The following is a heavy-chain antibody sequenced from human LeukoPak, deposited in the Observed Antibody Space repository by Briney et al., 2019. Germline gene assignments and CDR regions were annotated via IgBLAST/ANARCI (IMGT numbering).Heavy chain of an antibody. J-gene: IGHJ4*02. Sequence: GGSLRLSCAASGFTFSTYSMNWVRQAPGKGLEWVSSISGSSTYINYGGSVKGRFTVSGDNAKNSVYLQMSSLRAEDTAVYYCTRDYGGTEGVFDYWGQGSLVTVSS. CDR2: ISGSSTYI. CDR1: GFTFSTYS. D-gene: IGHD1-1*01. V-gene: IGHV3-21*01. CDR3: TRDYGGTEGVFDY.